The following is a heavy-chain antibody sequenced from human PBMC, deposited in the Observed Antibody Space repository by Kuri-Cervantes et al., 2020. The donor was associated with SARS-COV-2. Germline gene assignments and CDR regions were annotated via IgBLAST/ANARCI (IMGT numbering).Heavy chain of an antibody. V-gene: IGHV4-59*05. Sequence: GSLRLSCTVSGGSISSYYWSWIRQPPGKGLEWIGSIYHSGSTYYNPSLKSRVTISVDTSKNQFSLKLSSVTAADTAVYYCVRELRTGYFDYWGQGTLVTVSS. CDR1: GGSISSYY. J-gene: IGHJ4*02. CDR2: IYHSGST. CDR3: VRELRTGYFDY. D-gene: IGHD1-26*01.